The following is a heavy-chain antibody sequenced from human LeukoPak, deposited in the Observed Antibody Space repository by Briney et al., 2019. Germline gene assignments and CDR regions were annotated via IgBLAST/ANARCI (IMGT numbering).Heavy chain of an antibody. V-gene: IGHV4-59*01. CDR2: IYYSGST. CDR1: GGSISSYY. CDR3: ARVGWNYYDSSGYYSPECWYYYYGMDV. D-gene: IGHD3-22*01. J-gene: IGHJ6*02. Sequence: SETLSLTCTVSGGSISSYYWSWIRQPPGKGLEWIGYIYYSGSTNYNPSLKSRVTISVDTSKNQFSLKLSSVTAADTAVYYCARVGWNYYDSSGYYSPECWYYYYGMDVWGQGTTVTVSS.